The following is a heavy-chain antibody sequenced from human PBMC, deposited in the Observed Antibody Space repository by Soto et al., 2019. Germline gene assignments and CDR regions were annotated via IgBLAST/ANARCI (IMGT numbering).Heavy chain of an antibody. Sequence: EVQLLESGGGLVQPGGSLRLSCAASGFSFRSYAMNWVRQVPGKGPEWVSVISGSGGSTNYADSVKGRLTISRDNSKDTLFLQMNSLRAEDTAVYYCAKGPTGATTRVDYWGQGTLVTVSS. CDR2: ISGSGGST. CDR3: AKGPTGATTRVDY. V-gene: IGHV3-23*01. J-gene: IGHJ4*02. CDR1: GFSFRSYA. D-gene: IGHD1-1*01.